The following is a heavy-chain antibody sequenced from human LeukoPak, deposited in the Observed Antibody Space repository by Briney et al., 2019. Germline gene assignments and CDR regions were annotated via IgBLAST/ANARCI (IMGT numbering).Heavy chain of an antibody. J-gene: IGHJ3*02. V-gene: IGHV3-11*01. CDR2: ISSSGSTI. CDR3: ARDLTHGAFDI. CDR1: GFTFSDYY. Sequence: GGSLRLSCAASGFTFSDYYMSWIRQAPGKGLEWVSYISSSGSTIYYADSVKGRFTISRDNSKNTLYLQMNSLRAEDTAVYYCARDLTHGAFDIWGQGTMVTVSS.